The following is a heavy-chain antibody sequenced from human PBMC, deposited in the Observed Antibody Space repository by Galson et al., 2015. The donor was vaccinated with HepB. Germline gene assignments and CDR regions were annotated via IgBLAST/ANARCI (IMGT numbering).Heavy chain of an antibody. CDR2: FHPQDVKT. J-gene: IGHJ4*02. V-gene: IGHV1-24*01. D-gene: IGHD6-13*01. CDR3: AGEESYPLASAGPTLEF. CDR1: GTTLKAMS. Sequence: SVKVSCKVSGTTLKAMSMHWVRQAPGKGLEWMGGFHPQDVKTVYAEKFQGRVTMTEDTTTDTAYMDLNSLTSEDTAVYDCAGEESYPLASAGPTLEFWGPGTLVIVSS.